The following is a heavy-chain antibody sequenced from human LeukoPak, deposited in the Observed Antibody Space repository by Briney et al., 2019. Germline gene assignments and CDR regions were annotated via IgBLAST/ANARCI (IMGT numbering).Heavy chain of an antibody. CDR3: ARVSSSWYQDWYFDL. D-gene: IGHD6-13*01. Sequence: SETLSLTCAVYGGSFSGYYWSWVRQPPGKGLEWIGEINHSGSTNYNPSLKSRVTISVDTSKNQFSLKLSSVTAADTAVYYCARVSSSWYQDWYFDLWGRGTLVTVSS. CDR1: GGSFSGYY. J-gene: IGHJ2*01. V-gene: IGHV4-34*01. CDR2: INHSGST.